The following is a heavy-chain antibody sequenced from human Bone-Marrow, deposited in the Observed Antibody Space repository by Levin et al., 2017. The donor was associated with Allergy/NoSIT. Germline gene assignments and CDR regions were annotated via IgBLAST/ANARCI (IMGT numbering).Heavy chain of an antibody. CDR1: GFTFSSYA. CDR2: ISGSGSTS. J-gene: IGHJ2*01. CDR3: AKLPQKVYITSSGRYFDL. D-gene: IGHD6-6*01. Sequence: GESLKISCAASGFTFSSYAMSWVRQAPGKGLEWVSGISGSGSTSYYADSVKGRFSISRDNSQNTLYLQMNILRAEDAAVYYCAKLPQKVYITSSGRYFDLWGRGTLVIVSS. V-gene: IGHV3-23*01.